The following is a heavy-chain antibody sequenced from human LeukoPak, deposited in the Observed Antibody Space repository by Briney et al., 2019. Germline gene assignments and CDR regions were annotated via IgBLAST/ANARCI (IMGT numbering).Heavy chain of an antibody. J-gene: IGHJ5*01. Sequence: GGSLRLSCEASGFLFHDYYMSWVRQAPGKGLEWIAYIASESIPQYADSVRGRFTISRDNAQSSVSLQMDSLRAEDTAVYYCARGGCGGGNCYSGTGWFESWGQGALVIVST. CDR1: GFLFHDYY. V-gene: IGHV3-11*05. CDR3: ARGGCGGGNCYSGTGWFES. CDR2: IASESIP. D-gene: IGHD2-21*02.